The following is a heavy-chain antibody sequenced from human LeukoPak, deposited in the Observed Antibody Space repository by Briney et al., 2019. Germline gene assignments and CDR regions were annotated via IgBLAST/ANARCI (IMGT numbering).Heavy chain of an antibody. D-gene: IGHD2-2*01. CDR2: INPNSGGT. Sequence: GASVKVSCKASGYTFTSYGISWVRQAPGQGLEWMGWINPNSGGTNYAQKFQGRVTMTRDTSISTAYMELSRLRSDDTAVYYCARDPVGPTDWYFDLWGRGTLVTVSS. J-gene: IGHJ2*01. CDR1: GYTFTSYG. V-gene: IGHV1-2*02. CDR3: ARDPVGPTDWYFDL.